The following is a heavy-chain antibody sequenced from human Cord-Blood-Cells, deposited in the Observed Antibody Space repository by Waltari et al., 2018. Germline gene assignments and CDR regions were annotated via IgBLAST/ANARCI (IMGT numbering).Heavy chain of an antibody. V-gene: IGHV1-24*01. D-gene: IGHD3-10*01. CDR1: GYTLTELS. Sequence: QVQLVQSGAEVKKPGASVKVSCKVSGYTLTELSMHCVRQAPGKGLEWMGGFDPEDGETIYAQKFQGRVTMTEDTSTDTAYMELSSLRSEDTAVYYCATAPPMVRGVIKYYFDYWGQGTLVTVSS. J-gene: IGHJ4*02. CDR3: ATAPPMVRGVIKYYFDY. CDR2: FDPEDGET.